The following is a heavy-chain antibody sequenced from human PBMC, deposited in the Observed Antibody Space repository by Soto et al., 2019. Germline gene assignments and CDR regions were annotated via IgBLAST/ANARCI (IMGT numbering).Heavy chain of an antibody. CDR3: AKDKGRTAIDY. CDR1: GLTFSAAG. Sequence: QVQLVESGGGVVQPGRSLRLSCAASGLTFSAAGMHWVRQAPGKGLEWVAFIANDGRSVSYADSVKGRLTISRDNSQNRLYLQMNGLRAEDTAVYYCAKDKGRTAIDYWGQGTLVSVSS. V-gene: IGHV3-30*18. J-gene: IGHJ4*02. CDR2: IANDGRSV.